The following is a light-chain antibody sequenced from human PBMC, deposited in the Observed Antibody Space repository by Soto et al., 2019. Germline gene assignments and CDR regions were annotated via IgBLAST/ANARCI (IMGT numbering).Light chain of an antibody. CDR3: AAWDDSLSGPV. V-gene: IGLV1-47*01. J-gene: IGLJ7*01. CDR1: SSNIGSNY. CDR2: RNN. Sequence: QSVLTQQPSASGTPGQRVTISCSGSSSNIGSNYVYWYQQLPGTAPKLLIYRNNQRPSGVPDRFSGSKSGTSASLAISGLRSEDEADYYCAAWDDSLSGPVFGGGTQLTVL.